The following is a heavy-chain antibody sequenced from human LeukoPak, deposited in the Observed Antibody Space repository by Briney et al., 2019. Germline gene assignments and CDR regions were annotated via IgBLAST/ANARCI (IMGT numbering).Heavy chain of an antibody. J-gene: IGHJ6*04. D-gene: IGHD2-2*01. Sequence: GRSLRLSCAASGFTFSSYAMHWVRQAPGKGLEWVAVISYDGSNKYYADSVKGRFTISRDNSKNTLYPQMNSLRAEDTAVYYCARDRSQVPADLYYYYYGMDVWGKGTTVTVSS. CDR2: ISYDGSNK. CDR3: ARDRSQVPADLYYYYYGMDV. V-gene: IGHV3-30*04. CDR1: GFTFSSYA.